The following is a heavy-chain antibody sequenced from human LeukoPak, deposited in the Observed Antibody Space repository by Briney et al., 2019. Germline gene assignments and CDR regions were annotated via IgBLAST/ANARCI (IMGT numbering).Heavy chain of an antibody. CDR1: GYTFTGYY. Sequence: ASVKVSCKASGYTFTGYYMHWVRQAPGQGLEWMGWINPNSGGTNYAQKFQGRVTMTRDTSISTAYMGLSRLRSDDTAVYYCARGLSYYDFWSGSPAVFPFDYWGQGTLVTVSS. CDR2: INPNSGGT. D-gene: IGHD3-3*01. CDR3: ARGLSYYDFWSGSPAVFPFDY. J-gene: IGHJ4*02. V-gene: IGHV1-2*02.